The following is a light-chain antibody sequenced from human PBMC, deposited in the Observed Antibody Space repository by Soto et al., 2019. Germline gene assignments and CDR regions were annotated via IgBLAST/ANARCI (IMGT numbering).Light chain of an antibody. Sequence: QSALTQPPSASGSPGQSVTISCTGTSSDVGGYNYVSWYQQHPGKAPKLIIYEVSKRPSGVPDRFSGSKSGNTASLTVSGLQAEDEADYYCSSYAGNNNLVFGGGTNLTVL. V-gene: IGLV2-8*01. J-gene: IGLJ2*01. CDR3: SSYAGNNNLV. CDR1: SSDVGGYNY. CDR2: EVS.